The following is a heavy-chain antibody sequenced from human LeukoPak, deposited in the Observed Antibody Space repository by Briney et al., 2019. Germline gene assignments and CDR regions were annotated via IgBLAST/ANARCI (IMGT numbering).Heavy chain of an antibody. D-gene: IGHD2-21*01. CDR3: ARDPFGGGGYGAFDI. V-gene: IGHV3-7*01. Sequence: ETLSLTCTVSGGSISGYYWSWVRQAPGKGLEWVTNIKQDGSEEVYEDSVKGRFTVSRDNAKNSMYLQMNSLRVEDTAVYYCARDPFGGGGYGAFDIWGQGTMVTVSS. CDR2: IKQDGSEE. J-gene: IGHJ3*02. CDR1: GGSISGYY.